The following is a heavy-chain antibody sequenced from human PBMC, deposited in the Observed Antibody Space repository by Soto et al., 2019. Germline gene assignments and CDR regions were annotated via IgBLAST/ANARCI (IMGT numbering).Heavy chain of an antibody. J-gene: IGHJ6*03. D-gene: IGHD2-15*01. V-gene: IGHV1-8*01. Sequence: GASVKLSCKDSGYTFTSYDINWVRQATRQGLEWMGWMNPNSGNTGYAQKFQGRVTMTRNTSISTAYMELSSLRSEDTAVYYCARMGFGGYCSGGSCYSVYYYYMDVWGKGTTVTVSS. CDR2: MNPNSGNT. CDR3: ARMGFGGYCSGGSCYSVYYYYMDV. CDR1: GYTFTSYD.